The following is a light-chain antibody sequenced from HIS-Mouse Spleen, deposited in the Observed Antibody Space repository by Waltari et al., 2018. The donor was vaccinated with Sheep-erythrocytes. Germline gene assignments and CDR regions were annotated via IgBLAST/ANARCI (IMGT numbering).Light chain of an antibody. CDR2: EVS. CDR3: SSYAGSNNWV. CDR1: SSDVGGYNY. J-gene: IGLJ3*02. Sequence: QSALTQPPSASGSPGQSVTIPCTGTSSDVGGYNYFPWYQQHPGKAPKRMIYEVSKRPSGVPDRFSGSKSGNTASLTVSGLQAEDEADYYCSSYAGSNNWVFGGGTKLTVL. V-gene: IGLV2-8*01.